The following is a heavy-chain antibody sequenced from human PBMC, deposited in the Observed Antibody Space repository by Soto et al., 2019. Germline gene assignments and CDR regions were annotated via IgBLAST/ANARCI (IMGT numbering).Heavy chain of an antibody. CDR2: IYYSGST. CDR3: ARERPIAVAGTSVAFDI. Sequence: QVQLQESGPGLVKPSETLSLTCTVSGGSISSYYWSWIRQPPGKGLEWIGYIYYSGSTNYNPSLKSRVTISVDTSKNQFSLKLSSVTAADTAVYYCARERPIAVAGTSVAFDIWGQGTMVTVSS. CDR1: GGSISSYY. D-gene: IGHD6-19*01. V-gene: IGHV4-59*01. J-gene: IGHJ3*02.